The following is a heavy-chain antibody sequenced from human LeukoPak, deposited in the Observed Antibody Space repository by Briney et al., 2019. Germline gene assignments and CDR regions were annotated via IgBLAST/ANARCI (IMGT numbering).Heavy chain of an antibody. Sequence: GGSLRLSCAASGFTFSSYAMHWVRQAPGKGLEWVAVISYDGSNKYYADSVKGRFTISRDNSKSTLYLQMNSLRAEDTAVYYCARGALAGRRVDYWGQGTLGTVSS. V-gene: IGHV3-30*04. J-gene: IGHJ4*02. CDR1: GFTFSSYA. D-gene: IGHD6-19*01. CDR2: ISYDGSNK. CDR3: ARGALAGRRVDY.